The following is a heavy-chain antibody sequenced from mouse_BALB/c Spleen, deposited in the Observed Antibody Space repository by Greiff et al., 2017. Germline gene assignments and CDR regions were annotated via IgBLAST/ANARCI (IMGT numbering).Heavy chain of an antibody. V-gene: IGHV14-1*02. D-gene: IGHD2-2*01. CDR2: IDPENGNT. Sequence: VQLQQSGAELVRPGASVKLSCTASGFNFNDYYMHWVKQRPEQGLEWIGWIDPENGNTIYDPKFQGKASITADTSSNTAYLQLSSLTSEDTAVYYCAGGIGGYGAMDYWGQGTSVTVSS. J-gene: IGHJ4*01. CDR1: GFNFNDYY. CDR3: AGGIGGYGAMDY.